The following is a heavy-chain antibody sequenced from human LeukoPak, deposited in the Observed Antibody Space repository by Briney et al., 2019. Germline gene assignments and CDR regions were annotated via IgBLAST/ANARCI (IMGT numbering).Heavy chain of an antibody. V-gene: IGHV4-4*07. Sequence: SSETLSLTCTVAGGSISSYYGSWIRQPAGKGLEWIGRIYTSGSTNYNPSLKTRVTMSLDTPKKQFSLRLGSMTAADTAVYYCARTPLGTGYDFWNGLGYYGMDVWGQGTTFTVSS. D-gene: IGHD3-3*01. CDR3: ARTPLGTGYDFWNGLGYYGMDV. J-gene: IGHJ6*02. CDR2: IYTSGST. CDR1: GGSISSYY.